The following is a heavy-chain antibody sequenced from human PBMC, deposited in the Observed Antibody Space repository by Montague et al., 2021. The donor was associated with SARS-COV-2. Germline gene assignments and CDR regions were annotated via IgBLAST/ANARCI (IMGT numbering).Heavy chain of an antibody. CDR3: AREPAVGGEYYFDS. J-gene: IGHJ4*02. V-gene: IGHV3-66*01. CDR1: GFTVSNYY. CDR2: IYIGGIT. Sequence: SLRLSCAVSGFTVSNYYMSWVRQAPGKGLEWVSVIYIGGITYYADSVKGRFVISRDNSKNMLSLQMNSLRAEDTALYYCAREPAVGGEYYFDSWGQGTLVTVSS. D-gene: IGHD6-19*01.